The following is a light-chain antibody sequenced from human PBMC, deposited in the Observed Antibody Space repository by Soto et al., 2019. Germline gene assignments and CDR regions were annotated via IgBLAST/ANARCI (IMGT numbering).Light chain of an antibody. Sequence: QSVLTQPPSVSAAPGQKVTISCSGSSSNIGNNYVSWYQQLPGTAPKLLIYDNDKRPSGIPDRFSGSKSGTSATLGVTGLQTGDEADYYCATWDRSLSAGVFGGGTKRTVL. V-gene: IGLV1-51*01. J-gene: IGLJ2*01. CDR3: ATWDRSLSAGV. CDR2: DND. CDR1: SSNIGNNY.